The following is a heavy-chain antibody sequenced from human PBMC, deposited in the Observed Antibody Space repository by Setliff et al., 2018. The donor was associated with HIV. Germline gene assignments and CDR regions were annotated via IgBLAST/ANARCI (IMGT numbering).Heavy chain of an antibody. CDR3: ARTEYFDFWSGPRGFDP. Sequence: ASVKVSCKASGYTFSGYYIHWVRQAPGQGLEWMGWLNPRSGGSDYAQRFQGRVTMTRDTSTSTAYMELSRLRSDDTAVYYCARTEYFDFWSGPRGFDPWGQGTLVNVSS. V-gene: IGHV1-2*02. CDR1: GYTFSGYY. CDR2: LNPRSGGS. J-gene: IGHJ5*02. D-gene: IGHD3-3*01.